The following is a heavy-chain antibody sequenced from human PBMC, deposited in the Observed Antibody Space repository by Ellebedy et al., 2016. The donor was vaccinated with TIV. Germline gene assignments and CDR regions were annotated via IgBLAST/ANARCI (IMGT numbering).Heavy chain of an antibody. J-gene: IGHJ4*02. D-gene: IGHD1-26*01. CDR1: EYSFIHYW. CDR2: IDPSDPSGSYT. Sequence: GESLKISXKGSEYSFIHYWISWVRQMPGKGLEWMGRIDPSDPSGSYTTYSPSSQGHVTISVDKSITTAYLEWSSLKASDTAMYYCARHELGSNAAFDCWGQGTLVTVSS. V-gene: IGHV5-10-1*01. CDR3: ARHELGSNAAFDC.